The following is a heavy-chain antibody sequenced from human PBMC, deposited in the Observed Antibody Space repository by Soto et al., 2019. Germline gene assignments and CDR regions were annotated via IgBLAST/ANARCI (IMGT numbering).Heavy chain of an antibody. CDR3: ARGGGYLTVVVPAAILGYYYYGIDV. CDR1: GGTFSSYA. CDR2: IIPIFGTA. J-gene: IGHJ6*02. Sequence: QVQLVQSGAEVKKPGSSVKVSCKASGGTFSSYAISWVRQAPGQGLEWMGGIIPIFGTANYAQKFEGRVTITADESTRTAYMELSSLRSEDTAVYYCARGGGYLTVVVPAAILGYYYYGIDVWGQGTTVTVSS. V-gene: IGHV1-69*01. D-gene: IGHD2-2*02.